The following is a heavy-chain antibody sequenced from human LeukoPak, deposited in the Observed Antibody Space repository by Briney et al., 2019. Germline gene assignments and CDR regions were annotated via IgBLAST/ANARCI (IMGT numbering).Heavy chain of an antibody. CDR1: GGSISSSNW. CDR3: ARADILTGYPNFDY. V-gene: IGHV4-4*02. CDR2: IYHSGST. D-gene: IGHD3-9*01. J-gene: IGHJ4*02. Sequence: PSETLSLTCAVSGGSISSSNWWSWVRQPPGKGLEWIGEIYHSGSTNYNPSLKSRVTISVDKSKNQFSLKLSSVTAADTAVYYCARADILTGYPNFDYWGQGTLVTVSS.